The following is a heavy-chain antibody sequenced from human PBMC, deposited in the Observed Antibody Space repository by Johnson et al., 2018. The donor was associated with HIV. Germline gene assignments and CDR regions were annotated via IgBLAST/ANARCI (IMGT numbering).Heavy chain of an antibody. Sequence: QVLLVESGGGVVQRGGSLRLSCVASGFTFSSYGMHWVRQATGKGLEWVSSISGSGGSTYYADSVKGRFTISRDNSKNTLHLQMNSLRAADTAVYYCATARDGYNYNWGAFDIWGQGTVVTVSS. CDR1: GFTFSSYG. V-gene: IGHV3-NL1*01. CDR2: ISGSGGST. CDR3: ATARDGYNYNWGAFDI. J-gene: IGHJ3*02. D-gene: IGHD5-24*01.